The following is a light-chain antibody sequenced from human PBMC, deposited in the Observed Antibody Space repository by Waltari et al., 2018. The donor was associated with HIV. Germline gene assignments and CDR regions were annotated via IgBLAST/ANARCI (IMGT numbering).Light chain of an antibody. J-gene: IGKJ1*01. CDR1: QNIGNS. CDR2: GSS. CDR3: HQYHRYPQT. Sequence: AIRLTQSPSPFSASTGDRVTIPCRASQNIGNSLAWYQHKQGSAPRLLIYGSSTLQKGVASRFSGSASGTNFTLTISCLQSEDFATFSCHQYHRYPQTFGQGTRVEMK. V-gene: IGKV1-8*01.